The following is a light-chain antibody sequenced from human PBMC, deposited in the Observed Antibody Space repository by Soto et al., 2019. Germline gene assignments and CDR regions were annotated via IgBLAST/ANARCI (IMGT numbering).Light chain of an antibody. Sequence: QSALTQPASVSGSPGQSITIPCTGTSSDVGRYDLVSWYQHHPGKASKMIIFEDNKRPSGVSDRFSGSKSGSTASLTIAGLQADDEGDYYCCSYGGSATPIIFGGGTKLTVL. J-gene: IGLJ2*01. CDR3: CSYGGSATPII. CDR2: EDN. V-gene: IGLV2-23*01. CDR1: SSDVGRYDL.